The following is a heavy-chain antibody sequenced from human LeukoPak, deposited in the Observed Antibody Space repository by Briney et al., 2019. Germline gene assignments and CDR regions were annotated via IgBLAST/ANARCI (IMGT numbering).Heavy chain of an antibody. CDR2: IYSGGST. CDR3: ARNIAAAGTTDNWFDP. Sequence: GGSLRLSCAASGFTVSSNYMSCVRQAPGKGLEWVSVIYSGGSTYYADSVKGRFTISRDNSKNTLYLQMNSLRAEDTAVYYCARNIAAAGTTDNWFDPWGQGTLVTVSS. CDR1: GFTVSSNY. D-gene: IGHD6-13*01. J-gene: IGHJ5*02. V-gene: IGHV3-53*01.